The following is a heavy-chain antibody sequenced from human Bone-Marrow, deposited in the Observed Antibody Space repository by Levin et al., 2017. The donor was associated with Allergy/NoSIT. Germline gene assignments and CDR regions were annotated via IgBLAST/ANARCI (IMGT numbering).Heavy chain of an antibody. Sequence: GGSLRLSCKGSGYNFAKFWLAWVRQMPGKGLEWMGVIYPGDSDTRYSPSFQGQVTMSADKSMATAYLQWTSVKASDNAMYYCTRLNSGMSGGVYGMDVWGQGTTVTVSS. CDR1: GYNFAKFW. D-gene: IGHD3-16*01. V-gene: IGHV5-51*01. CDR3: TRLNSGMSGGVYGMDV. J-gene: IGHJ6*02. CDR2: IYPGDSDT.